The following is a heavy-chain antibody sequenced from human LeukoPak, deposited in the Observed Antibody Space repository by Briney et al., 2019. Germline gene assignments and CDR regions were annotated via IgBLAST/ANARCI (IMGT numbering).Heavy chain of an antibody. CDR3: ARARSSYGYGDAFDI. Sequence: GGSLRLSCAASGFTFSDYWMNWVRQAPGKGLEWVAVVSYDGSSKYYADSVKGRCTISRDNSKNTLYLQMNSLRAEDTAVYYCARARSSYGYGDAFDIWGQGTMVTVSS. CDR2: VSYDGSSK. J-gene: IGHJ3*02. CDR1: GFTFSDYW. V-gene: IGHV3-30*03. D-gene: IGHD5-18*01.